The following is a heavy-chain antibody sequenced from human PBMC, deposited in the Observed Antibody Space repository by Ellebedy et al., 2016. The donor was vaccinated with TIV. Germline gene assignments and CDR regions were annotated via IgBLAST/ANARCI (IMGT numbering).Heavy chain of an antibody. CDR1: GGTFSSYA. J-gene: IGHJ5*02. D-gene: IGHD6-19*01. V-gene: IGHV1-8*02. CDR3: ARGLGSGWSSLAYWFDP. CDR2: MNPNSGNT. Sequence: AASVKVSCKASGGTFSSYAINWVRQATGQGLEWMGWMNPNSGNTGYAQKFQGRVTMTRNTSISTAYMELSSLRSEDTAVYYCARGLGSGWSSLAYWFDPWGQGTLVTVSS.